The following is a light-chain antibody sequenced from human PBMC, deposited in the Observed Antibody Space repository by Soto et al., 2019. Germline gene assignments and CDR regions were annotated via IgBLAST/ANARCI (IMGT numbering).Light chain of an antibody. V-gene: IGKV3-15*01. J-gene: IGKJ2*01. Sequence: EMLMTQSPATLSVCPGERATLSCRASQSVSSNLAWYQQKPGQAPRLLIYGASTRATGIPARFSGSGSGAEFTLTISGLQSEDFAVYYCQQYNKWPYTFGQGTNLEIK. CDR1: QSVSSN. CDR3: QQYNKWPYT. CDR2: GAS.